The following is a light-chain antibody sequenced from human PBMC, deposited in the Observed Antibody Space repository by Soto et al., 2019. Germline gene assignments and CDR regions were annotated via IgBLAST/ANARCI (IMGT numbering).Light chain of an antibody. J-gene: IGKJ2*03. CDR3: QQYGSSPPYS. Sequence: EIVWTQSPATLSLSPGERATLSCRASQSVSSNYLAWYQQKPGQAPRLLIYDASTRATGIPDRFSGSGSGTDFTLTISRLEPEDFAVYYCQQYGSSPPYSFGQGTKLEIK. V-gene: IGKV3-20*01. CDR2: DAS. CDR1: QSVSSNY.